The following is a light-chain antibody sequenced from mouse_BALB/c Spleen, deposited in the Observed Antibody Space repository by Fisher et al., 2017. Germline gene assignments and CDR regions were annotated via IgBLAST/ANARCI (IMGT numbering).Light chain of an antibody. CDR3: QQSNEDPWT. V-gene: IGKV3-4*01. Sequence: DIVMTQSTASLAVSLGQRATISCRASESVDYDGDSYMNWYQQKPGQPPKLLIYAASNLESGIPARFSGSGSRTDFTLTINPVEADDVATYYCQQSNEDPWTFGGGTKLEIK. CDR2: AAS. J-gene: IGKJ1*01. CDR1: ESVDYDGDSY.